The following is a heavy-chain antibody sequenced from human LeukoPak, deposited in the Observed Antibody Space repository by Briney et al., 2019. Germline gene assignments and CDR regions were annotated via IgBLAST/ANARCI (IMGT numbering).Heavy chain of an antibody. J-gene: IGHJ4*02. CDR2: IKQDGNEK. CDR1: GFRFNTFW. CDR3: ARDTLGEGEDANYAVYYFDH. D-gene: IGHD4/OR15-4a*01. V-gene: IGHV3-7*01. Sequence: GGSLRLSCAASGFRFNTFWMSWVRQAPGKGLEWAANIKQDGNEKYYADSVKGRFTISRDNGKNSLDLQVNSLRADDTAFYYCARDTLGEGEDANYAVYYFDHWGQGTVVTVSS.